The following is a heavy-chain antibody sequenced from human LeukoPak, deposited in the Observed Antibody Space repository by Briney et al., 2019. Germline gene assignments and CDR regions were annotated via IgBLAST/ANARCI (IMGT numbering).Heavy chain of an antibody. J-gene: IGHJ4*02. CDR3: ATRYRPWYFDY. CDR2: MNPNSGNT. Sequence: ASVKVSCKASGYTFTSYDINWVRQATGQGLEWMGWMNPNSGNTGYAQKFQGRVTMTEDTSTDTAYMELSSLRSEDTAVYYCATRYRPWYFDYWGQGTLVTVSS. CDR1: GYTFTSYD. D-gene: IGHD5-18*01. V-gene: IGHV1-8*01.